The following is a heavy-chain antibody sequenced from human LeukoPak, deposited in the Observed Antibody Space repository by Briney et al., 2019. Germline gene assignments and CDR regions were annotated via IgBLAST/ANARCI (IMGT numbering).Heavy chain of an antibody. Sequence: GASVKVSCKASGYTFTSYGISWVRQAPGQGLEWMGWINPNSGGTNYAQKFQGRVTMTRDTSISTAYMELSRLRSDDTAVYYCAREGDGYNFDYWGQGTLVTVSS. J-gene: IGHJ4*02. CDR1: GYTFTSYG. D-gene: IGHD5-24*01. CDR2: INPNSGGT. V-gene: IGHV1-2*02. CDR3: AREGDGYNFDY.